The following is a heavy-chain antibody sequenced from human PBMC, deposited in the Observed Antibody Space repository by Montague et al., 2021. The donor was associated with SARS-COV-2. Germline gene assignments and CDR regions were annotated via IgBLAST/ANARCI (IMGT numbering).Heavy chain of an antibody. D-gene: IGHD2-2*01. V-gene: IGHV4-34*01. Sequence: SETLSLTCAVYGGSFSGYYWSWIRQPPGKGLEWIGEINHSGSTNYNPSLKSRVTISVDTSKNQFSIKLSSVPAADTAVYYCARVRAVPAAMRIFSLGGSSYGMDVWGQGTTVTVSS. CDR1: GGSFSGYY. CDR3: ARVRAVPAAMRIFSLGGSSYGMDV. CDR2: INHSGST. J-gene: IGHJ6*02.